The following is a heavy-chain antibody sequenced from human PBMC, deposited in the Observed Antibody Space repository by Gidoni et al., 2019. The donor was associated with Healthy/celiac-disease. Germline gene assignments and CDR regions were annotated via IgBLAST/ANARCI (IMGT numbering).Heavy chain of an antibody. CDR1: GFTCSSYG. CDR2: ISYDGSNK. Sequence: QVQLLESGGGVVQPGRSLRLSCAASGFTCSSYGMHWVRQAPATGLEWWAVISYDGSNKYYAYSVKGRITSSRDKSKNTLYLQMNSLRAEDTAVYYCAKVHPSAYEPHGMDVWGQGTTVTVSS. CDR3: AKVHPSAYEPHGMDV. V-gene: IGHV3-30*18. D-gene: IGHD2-21*01. J-gene: IGHJ6*02.